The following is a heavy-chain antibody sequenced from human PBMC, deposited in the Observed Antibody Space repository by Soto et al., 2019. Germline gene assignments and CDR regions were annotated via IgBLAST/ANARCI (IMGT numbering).Heavy chain of an antibody. CDR2: IYYSGAT. CDR3: ARDADLGPTVWPY. J-gene: IGHJ4*02. Sequence: SETLALTCTVSGDSMGTGGHYYNWIRQVPGKGLEWIGYIYYSGATHYSPSLRPRATISRDTSKNQFSLTLISVTAADTALYYCARDADLGPTVWPYCGQGIQVTVSS. V-gene: IGHV4-31*03. D-gene: IGHD3-16*01. CDR1: GDSMGTGGHY.